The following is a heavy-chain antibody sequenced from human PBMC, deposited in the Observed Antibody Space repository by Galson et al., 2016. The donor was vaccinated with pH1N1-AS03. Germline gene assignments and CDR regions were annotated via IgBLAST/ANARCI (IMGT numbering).Heavy chain of an antibody. CDR1: GFTFSIYA. J-gene: IGHJ5*02. CDR2: VGGVDGSL. V-gene: IGHV3-23*01. Sequence: LRLSCAASGFTFSIYAMHWVRQAPGKGLEWVSGVGGVDGSLWYAESVKGLFTVSRDNSKGTLDLQMNSLRADDTAVYYCARGSGSPHWFDPWGQGTLVTVSS. CDR3: ARGSGSPHWFDP. D-gene: IGHD3-3*01.